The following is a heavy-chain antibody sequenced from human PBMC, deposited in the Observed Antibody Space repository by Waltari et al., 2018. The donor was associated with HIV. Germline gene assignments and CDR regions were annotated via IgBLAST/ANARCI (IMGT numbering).Heavy chain of an antibody. V-gene: IGHV1-8*01. CDR2: MNPNSGNT. Sequence: QVPLVQSGAEVKKPGASVKASCKGSGSTFTRYDITWVRQATGQGLEWMGWMNPNSGNTGYAQKFQGRVTMTRNTSISTAYMELNSLRSEDTAVYYCARGSYYYDSSDLWGQGTLVTVSS. CDR3: ARGSYYYDSSDL. D-gene: IGHD3-22*01. J-gene: IGHJ4*02. CDR1: GSTFTRYD.